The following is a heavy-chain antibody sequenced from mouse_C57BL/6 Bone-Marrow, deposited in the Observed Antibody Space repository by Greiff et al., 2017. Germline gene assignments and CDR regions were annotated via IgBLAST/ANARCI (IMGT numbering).Heavy chain of an antibody. D-gene: IGHD2-3*01. CDR2: INPGSGGT. J-gene: IGHJ2*01. V-gene: IGHV1-54*01. Sequence: VQLQQPGAELVRPGTSVKVSCKASGYAFTNYLIEWVKQRPGQGLEWIGVINPGSGGTNYNEKFKGKATLTADKSSSTAYMQLSSLTSEDSAVYFCARLGWLPFDYWGQGTTLTVSS. CDR1: GYAFTNYL. CDR3: ARLGWLPFDY.